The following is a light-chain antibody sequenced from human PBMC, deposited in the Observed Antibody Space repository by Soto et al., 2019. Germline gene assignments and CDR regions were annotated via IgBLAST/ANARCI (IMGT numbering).Light chain of an antibody. CDR2: LGS. Sequence: EIVVTQSPLSLPVTPGEPASISCKSSQSLLHSNGNTYLDWYLQKPGQSPQLLIYLGSKRASGVPDRFSGSGSGTDFTLNISRVEAEDVGVYYCMQALHARTFGQGTKVEIK. CDR1: QSLLHSNGNTY. CDR3: MQALHART. V-gene: IGKV2-28*01. J-gene: IGKJ1*01.